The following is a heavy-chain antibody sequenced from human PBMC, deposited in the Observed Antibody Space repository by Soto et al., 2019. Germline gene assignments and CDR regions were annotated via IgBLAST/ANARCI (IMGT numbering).Heavy chain of an antibody. J-gene: IGHJ5*02. CDR2: IYYSGST. D-gene: IGHD2-2*01. CDR1: GGSISSYY. CDR3: ARHVDIVVVPAQENWFDP. V-gene: IGHV4-59*08. Sequence: SETLSLTCTVSGGSISSYYWSWIRQPPGKGLEWIGYIYYSGSTNYNPSLKSRVTISVDTSKNQFSLKLSSVTAADTAVYYCARHVDIVVVPAQENWFDPWGQGTLVTVSS.